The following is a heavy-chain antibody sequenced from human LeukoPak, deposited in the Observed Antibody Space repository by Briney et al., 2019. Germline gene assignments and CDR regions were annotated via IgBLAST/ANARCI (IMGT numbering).Heavy chain of an antibody. Sequence: SVKVSCKASGGTFSSYAISWVRQAPGQGLEWVGGIIPIFGTANYAQKFQGRVTITADESTSTAYMELSSLRSEDTAVYYCARRGLSGLGELSFYYFDYWGQGTLVTVSS. CDR1: GGTFSSYA. J-gene: IGHJ4*02. CDR3: ARRGLSGLGELSFYYFDY. V-gene: IGHV1-69*13. CDR2: IIPIFGTA. D-gene: IGHD3-16*02.